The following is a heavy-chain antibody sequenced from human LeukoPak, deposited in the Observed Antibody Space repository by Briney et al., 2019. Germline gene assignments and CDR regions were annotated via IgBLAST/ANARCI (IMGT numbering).Heavy chain of an antibody. D-gene: IGHD3-22*01. J-gene: IGHJ4*02. Sequence: GVSVKVSYKASLYTFISYYITGVRRAPGQGLEWMGWSSAYNGNTKYPQKLQGSLTMTTDTSPSTAYMELTSLRSEEPGWNYCARGHYDSSGYYYWGQGTLVTVSS. CDR2: SSAYNGNT. V-gene: IGHV1-18*04. CDR3: ARGHYDSSGYYY. CDR1: LYTFISYY.